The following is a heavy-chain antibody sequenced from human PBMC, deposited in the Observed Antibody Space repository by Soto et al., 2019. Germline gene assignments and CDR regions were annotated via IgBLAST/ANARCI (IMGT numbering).Heavy chain of an antibody. V-gene: IGHV3-53*01. CDR3: ARDPLRSSSWTYYYGMEV. CDR1: GFTVSSNY. Sequence: EVQLVEAGGGLIQPGGSLRLSCAASGFTVSSNYMSWVRQAPGKGLEWAAVIYSGGSTYYADSVKGRFTISRDNSKNTLYLRMNSLRAADTAVYYCARDPLRSSSWTYYYGMEVWGQGTTVTGSS. CDR2: IYSGGST. D-gene: IGHD6-13*01. J-gene: IGHJ6*02.